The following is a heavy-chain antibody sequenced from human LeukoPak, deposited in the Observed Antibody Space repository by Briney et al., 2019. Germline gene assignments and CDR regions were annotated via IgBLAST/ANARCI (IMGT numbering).Heavy chain of an antibody. D-gene: IGHD3-10*01. J-gene: IGHJ6*03. Sequence: GASVKVSCKASGYTFTIYYIHWVRQAPGQGLEWMGLINPSGGSTNYAQKFQGRVTMTRDTSTSTVYMELSSLRSEDTAVYYYARGPRITLIRGGQWYYYMDVWGKGTTVTISS. CDR2: INPSGGST. CDR1: GYTFTIYY. CDR3: ARGPRITLIRGGQWYYYMDV. V-gene: IGHV1-46*01.